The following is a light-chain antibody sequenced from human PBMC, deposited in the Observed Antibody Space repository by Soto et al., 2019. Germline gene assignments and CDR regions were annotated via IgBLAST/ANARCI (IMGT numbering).Light chain of an antibody. CDR1: QSVSSSY. CDR3: QQYRSSAWT. V-gene: IGKV3-20*01. Sequence: EIGLTQSPGTLSLSPGERATLSCRASQSVSSSYLAWYQQKPGQAPRLLIYGASSRATGIPDRFSGSGSGTDFTLTISRLEPEDFAVYYCQQYRSSAWTFGQGTKVEIK. CDR2: GAS. J-gene: IGKJ1*01.